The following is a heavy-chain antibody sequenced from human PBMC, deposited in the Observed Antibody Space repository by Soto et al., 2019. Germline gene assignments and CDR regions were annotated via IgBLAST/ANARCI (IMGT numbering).Heavy chain of an antibody. CDR2: IYPGDSDT. J-gene: IGHJ6*04. D-gene: IGHD3-10*01. Sequence: GESLKISCKGSGYSFTSYWIGWVRQMPGKGLEWMGIIYPGDSDTRYSPSFQGQVTISADKSISTAYLQWSSLKASDTAMFSCGRRAVVGFGESQSYHLVVGGKGPKVSVSS. V-gene: IGHV5-51*01. CDR3: GRRAVVGFGESQSYHLVV. CDR1: GYSFTSYW.